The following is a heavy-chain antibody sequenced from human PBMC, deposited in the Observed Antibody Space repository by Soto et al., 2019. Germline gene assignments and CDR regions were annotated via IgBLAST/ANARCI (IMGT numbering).Heavy chain of an antibody. D-gene: IGHD2-15*01. CDR3: ALVVAATTAYFDY. J-gene: IGHJ4*02. CDR2: IIPIFGTA. CDR1: GGTFSSYA. Sequence: SVKVSWKASGGTFSSYAISWVRQAPGQGLEWMGGIIPIFGTANYAQKFQGRVTITADESTSTAYMELSSLRSEDTAVYYCALVVAATTAYFDYWGQGTLVTVSS. V-gene: IGHV1-69*13.